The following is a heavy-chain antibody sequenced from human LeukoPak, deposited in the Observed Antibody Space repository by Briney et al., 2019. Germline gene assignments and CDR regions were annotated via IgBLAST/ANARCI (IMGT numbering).Heavy chain of an antibody. CDR3: ARGGADYFSAGYFDL. V-gene: IGHV1-69*05. J-gene: IGHJ2*01. CDR1: GGTFSSYA. D-gene: IGHD4/OR15-4a*01. Sequence: ASVKVSCKASGGTFSSYAISWVRQAPGQGLEWMGRIIPIFGTANYAQKFQGRVTITTDESTSTAYMELSSLRSEDTAVYYCARGGADYFSAGYFDLWGRGTLVTVSS. CDR2: IIPIFGTA.